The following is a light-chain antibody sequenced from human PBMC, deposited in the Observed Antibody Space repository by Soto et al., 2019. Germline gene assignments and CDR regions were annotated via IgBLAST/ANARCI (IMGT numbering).Light chain of an antibody. V-gene: IGKV1-33*01. J-gene: IGKJ2*01. CDR1: QDISNY. CDR3: QQYDNLPPYT. Sequence: DIQMTQSPSSLSASVGDRVTITCQASQDISNYLNWYQQKPGKAHKLLIYDASNLETGVPSRFSGSGSGTDFPFTISSLQPEDIATYYCQQYDNLPPYTFGQGTKLEIK. CDR2: DAS.